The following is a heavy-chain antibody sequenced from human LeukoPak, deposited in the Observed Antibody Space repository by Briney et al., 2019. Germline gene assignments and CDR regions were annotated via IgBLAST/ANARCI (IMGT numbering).Heavy chain of an antibody. V-gene: IGHV3-48*04. CDR2: ISSSSSTI. J-gene: IGHJ4*02. D-gene: IGHD1-1*01. CDR1: GFSFSNYN. Sequence: GGSLRLSCAASGFSFSNYNMNWVRQAPGKGLEWVSYISSSSSTIYYADSVKGRFTISRDNAKNSLYLQMNSLRAEDTAVYYCARDPSTGKMVERSNYFDYWGQGTLVTVSS. CDR3: ARDPSTGKMVERSNYFDY.